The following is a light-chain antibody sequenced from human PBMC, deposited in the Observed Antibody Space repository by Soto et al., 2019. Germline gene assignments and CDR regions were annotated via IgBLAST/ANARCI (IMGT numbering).Light chain of an antibody. CDR3: QQIYSTPRT. CDR2: DAS. V-gene: IGKV1-39*01. Sequence: DIQMTQSPSSLSASVGDRVTITCRASQRISTYLNWYQQKPGKAPKFLIYDASNLQSGVPSRFSGGGSGTDFTLTISSLQPEDFATYYCQQIYSTPRTFGQGTKVEIK. J-gene: IGKJ1*01. CDR1: QRISTY.